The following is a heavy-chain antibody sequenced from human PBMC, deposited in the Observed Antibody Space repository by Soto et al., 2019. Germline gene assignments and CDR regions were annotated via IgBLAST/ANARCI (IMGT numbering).Heavy chain of an antibody. CDR1: EDIFGSYG. Sequence: QAQVVQSGPEVAKPGSSVKVSCKASEDIFGSYGISWVRQAPGLGLEWMGGIIPVFGTTEYAEKFRGRVTISADADKRTVSMELDSFTSDDAAAAYCSRGDAGEGSTPWPLDLWGQGTLVTVSS. D-gene: IGHD3-10*01. V-gene: IGHV1-69*01. CDR2: IIPVFGTT. J-gene: IGHJ4*02. CDR3: SRGDAGEGSTPWPLDL.